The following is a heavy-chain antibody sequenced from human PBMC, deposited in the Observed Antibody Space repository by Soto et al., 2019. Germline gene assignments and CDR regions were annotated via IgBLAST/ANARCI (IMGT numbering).Heavy chain of an antibody. CDR1: GFTFTSSA. V-gene: IGHV1-58*01. J-gene: IGHJ4*02. CDR2: IAVGSGYT. Sequence: SVKVSCKASGFTFTSSAFQWVRQARGQRLEWIGWIAVGSGYTNYAQRFQDRVTLTRDMSAATTYMELSRLTSEDTAIYYCAADATAWQQMVPSDYWGQGTLVTVSS. D-gene: IGHD2-8*01. CDR3: AADATAWQQMVPSDY.